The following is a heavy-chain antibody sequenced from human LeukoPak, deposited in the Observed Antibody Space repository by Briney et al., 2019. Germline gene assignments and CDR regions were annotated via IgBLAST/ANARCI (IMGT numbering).Heavy chain of an antibody. CDR1: GFTFTKHW. CDR3: ARDYRGGWNDY. D-gene: IGHD1-26*01. Sequence: GGSLRLSCAATGFTFTKHWMSWVRQTKDKGLECVAKIREDGGEKHYVDSVKGRFIISRDNAKNSVYLQMNSLSVDDTAVYYCARDYRGGWNDYWGQGTLVTVSS. V-gene: IGHV3-7*01. J-gene: IGHJ4*02. CDR2: IREDGGEK.